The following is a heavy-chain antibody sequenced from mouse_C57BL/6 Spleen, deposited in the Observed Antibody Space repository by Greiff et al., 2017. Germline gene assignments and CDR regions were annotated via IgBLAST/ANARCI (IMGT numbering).Heavy chain of an antibody. CDR3: ARENYSNLAWFAY. V-gene: IGHV1-18*01. CDR1: GYTFTDYN. J-gene: IGHJ3*01. CDR2: INPNNGGT. D-gene: IGHD2-5*01. Sequence: VQLRQSGPELVKPGASVKIPCKASGYTFTDYNMDWVKQSHGKSLEWIGDINPNNGGTIYNQKFKGKATLTVDKSSSTAYMELRSLTSEDTAVYYCARENYSNLAWFAYWGQGTLVTVSA.